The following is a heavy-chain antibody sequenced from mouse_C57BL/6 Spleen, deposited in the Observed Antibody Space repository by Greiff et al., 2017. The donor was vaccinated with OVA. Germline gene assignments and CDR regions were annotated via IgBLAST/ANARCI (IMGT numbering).Heavy chain of an antibody. Sequence: EVQVVESGGGLVKPGGSLKLSCAASGFTFSSYAMSWVRQTPEKRLEWVATISDGGSYTYYPDNAKGRFTISRDNAKNNLYLQMSHLKSEDTAMYYCARDQSRDDGYWGQGTLVTVAA. CDR2: ISDGGSYT. CDR3: ARDQSRDDGY. CDR1: GFTFSSYA. V-gene: IGHV5-4*01. J-gene: IGHJ3*02.